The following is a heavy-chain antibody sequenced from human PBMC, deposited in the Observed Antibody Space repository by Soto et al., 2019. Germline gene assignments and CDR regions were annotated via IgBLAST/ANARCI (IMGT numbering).Heavy chain of an antibody. D-gene: IGHD2-21*02. J-gene: IGHJ4*02. CDR3: ARQRTTVVTQAYFDH. V-gene: IGHV4-39*01. CDR2: IYYSGRT. Sequence: SETLSLTCIVSGESIRRSSYFWGWIRQPPGKGLEWIGSIYYSGRTYYNPSFKSRVTISIDTSKNQFSLKLSSVTATDTAVYYCARQRTTVVTQAYFDHWGQGALVTV. CDR1: GESIRRSSYF.